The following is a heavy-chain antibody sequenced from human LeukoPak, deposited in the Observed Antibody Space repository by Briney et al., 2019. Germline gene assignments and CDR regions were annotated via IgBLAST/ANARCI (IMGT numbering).Heavy chain of an antibody. J-gene: IGHJ4*02. Sequence: PGGSLRLSCAASGFTFDDYAMHWVRQAPGKGLEWVSGISWNSGSRGYADSVKGRFTISRDNAKNSLYLQMNSLRAEDTAVYYCARDPGSGYEEHFDYWGQGTLVTVSS. CDR1: GFTFDDYA. CDR3: ARDPGSGYEEHFDY. D-gene: IGHD5-12*01. V-gene: IGHV3-9*01. CDR2: ISWNSGSR.